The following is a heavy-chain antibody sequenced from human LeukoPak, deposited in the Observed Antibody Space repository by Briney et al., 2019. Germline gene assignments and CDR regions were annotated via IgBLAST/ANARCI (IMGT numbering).Heavy chain of an antibody. Sequence: ASVTVSYKASGYTFTSYDINWVRQAPGQGLEWMGCMNPNSGNTDYAQKLQGRVTMTRNNSISTAYMELSSLRSEGTAVYYCARGWHCSCTSCNNWFDPWGQGTLVSVSS. D-gene: IGHD2-2*01. CDR1: GYTFTSYD. CDR2: MNPNSGNT. J-gene: IGHJ5*02. CDR3: ARGWHCSCTSCNNWFDP. V-gene: IGHV1-8*01.